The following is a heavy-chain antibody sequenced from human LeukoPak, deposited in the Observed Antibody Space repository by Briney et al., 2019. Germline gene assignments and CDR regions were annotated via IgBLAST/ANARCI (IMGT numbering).Heavy chain of an antibody. CDR3: AKDGCRITSCHVLVDP. CDR2: ISYDGSNK. J-gene: IGHJ5*02. Sequence: GGSLRLSCSASGFTFSSYAMHWVRQAPGKGQEWVAVISYDGSNKYFADSVKGRFTISRDNSKNTLYLQMNGLRAEDTAVYYCAKDGCRITSCHVLVDPWGQGTLVTVSS. CDR1: GFTFSSYA. D-gene: IGHD2-2*01. V-gene: IGHV3-30*18.